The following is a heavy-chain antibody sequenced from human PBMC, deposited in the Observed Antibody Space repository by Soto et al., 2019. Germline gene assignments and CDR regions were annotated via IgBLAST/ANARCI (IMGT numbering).Heavy chain of an antibody. CDR1: GYTFPSYG. D-gene: IGHD6-19*01. CDR2: ISAYNGNT. J-gene: IGHJ4*02. V-gene: IGHV1-18*01. CDR3: PRMCSSGWYPVGLYFDY. Sequence: ASGKVSCEASGYTFPSYGIRWVRQAPGQGLEWMGWISAYNGNTNYAQKLQGRATMTTDTSTSTAYMELRSLRSDETAVYYCPRMCSSGWYPVGLYFDYWGQGTLVTV.